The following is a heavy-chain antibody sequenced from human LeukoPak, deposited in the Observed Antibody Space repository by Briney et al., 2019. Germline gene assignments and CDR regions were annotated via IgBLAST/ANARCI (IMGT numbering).Heavy chain of an antibody. J-gene: IGHJ4*02. CDR2: IYHSGST. Sequence: SETLSLTCTVSGGSISSGGYYWSWLRQPPGKGLEWIGYIYHSGSTYYNPSLKSRVTISVDRSKNQFSLKLSSVTAADTAVYYCARVSPPLDCSSTSCSPLVYLDYWGQGTLVTVSS. D-gene: IGHD2-2*01. CDR1: GGSISSGGYY. CDR3: ARVSPPLDCSSTSCSPLVYLDY. V-gene: IGHV4-30-2*01.